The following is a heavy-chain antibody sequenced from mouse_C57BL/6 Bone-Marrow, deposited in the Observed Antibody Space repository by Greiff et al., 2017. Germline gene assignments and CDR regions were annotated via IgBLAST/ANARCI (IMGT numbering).Heavy chain of an antibody. CDR3: ARPIYDGYPWYFDV. CDR2: IDPSDSYT. J-gene: IGHJ1*03. CDR1: GYTFTSYW. V-gene: IGHV1-69*01. D-gene: IGHD2-3*01. Sequence: QVQLQQSGAELVMPGASVKLSCKASGYTFTSYWMHWVKQRPGQGLEWIGEIDPSDSYTNYNQKFKGKATLTVDKSSSTAYMQLSSLTSEDSAVYYCARPIYDGYPWYFDVWCTGTTVTVSS.